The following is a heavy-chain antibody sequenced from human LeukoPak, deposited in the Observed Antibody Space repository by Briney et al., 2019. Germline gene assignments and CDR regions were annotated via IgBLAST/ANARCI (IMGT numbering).Heavy chain of an antibody. CDR3: ETYSAFDI. CDR1: GFTFSNYA. J-gene: IGHJ3*02. Sequence: GGSLRLSCAASGFTFSNYAMSWVRQAPGKGLEWVASIKEDGGEIHYVDSVKGRFTISRDNAKNSLYLQMNSLRAEDTAVYYCETYSAFDIWGHGTMVTVSS. CDR2: IKEDGGEI. D-gene: IGHD2-21*01. V-gene: IGHV3-7*02.